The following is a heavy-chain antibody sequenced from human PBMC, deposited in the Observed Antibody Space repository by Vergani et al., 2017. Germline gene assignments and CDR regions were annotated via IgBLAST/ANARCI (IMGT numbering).Heavy chain of an antibody. Sequence: VQLVESGGGVVQPGRSLRLSCAASGFTFSSYAMSWVRQAPGKGLEWVSAISGSGGSTYYADSVKGRFTISRDNSKNTLYLQMNSLRAEDTAVYYCARSFIAVADPTGWYFDLWGRGTLVTVSS. CDR3: ARSFIAVADPTGWYFDL. CDR1: GFTFSSYA. D-gene: IGHD6-19*01. V-gene: IGHV3-23*04. CDR2: ISGSGGST. J-gene: IGHJ2*01.